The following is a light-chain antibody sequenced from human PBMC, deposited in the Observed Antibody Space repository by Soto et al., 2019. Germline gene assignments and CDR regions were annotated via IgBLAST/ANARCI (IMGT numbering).Light chain of an antibody. J-gene: IGKJ1*01. CDR1: QGVRND. V-gene: IGKV1-17*01. CDR2: GAS. CDR3: LQLNNYPWT. Sequence: DIQMTQSPSSLSASVGDRVIITCRASQGVRNDLGWYQVKPGKAPKRLIYGASTLQSGVPSRFSGSGDGTQLHLTISSPQQEDVATYDCLQLNNYPWTFGQGTKVEIK.